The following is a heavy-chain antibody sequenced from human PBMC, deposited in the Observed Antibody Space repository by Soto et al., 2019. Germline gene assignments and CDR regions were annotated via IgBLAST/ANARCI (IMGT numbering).Heavy chain of an antibody. CDR1: GYTFTSYG. CDR3: ARGGYGDY. J-gene: IGHJ4*02. CDR2: ISAHNGNT. Sequence: QVHLVQSGAEVKKPGASVKVSCKASGYTFTSYGITWVRQAPGQGLAWMGWISAHNGNTDYAQKLQGGVIVTRDSPTSTAYMELRSVISDDTTVYYCARGGYGDYWGQGALVTVSS. V-gene: IGHV1-18*01. D-gene: IGHD1-1*01.